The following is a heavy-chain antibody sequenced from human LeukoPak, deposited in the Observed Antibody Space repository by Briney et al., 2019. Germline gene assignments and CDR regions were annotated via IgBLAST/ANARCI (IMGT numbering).Heavy chain of an antibody. CDR2: MNPNSGNT. CDR3: ARAVGDDFWSGYYTGGYFDY. D-gene: IGHD3-3*01. V-gene: IGHV1-8*01. J-gene: IGHJ4*02. Sequence: ASVKVSFKASGYTFTSYDINWVRQATGQGLEWMGWMNPNSGNTGYAQKFQGRVTMTRNTSVSTAYMELSSLRSEDTAVYYCARAVGDDFWSGYYTGGYFDYWGQGTLVTVSS. CDR1: GYTFTSYD.